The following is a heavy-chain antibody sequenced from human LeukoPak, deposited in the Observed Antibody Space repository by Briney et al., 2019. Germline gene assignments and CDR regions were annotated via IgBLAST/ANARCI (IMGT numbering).Heavy chain of an antibody. CDR3: AKDAAGPEY. Sequence: GGCLRLSCAASGFTFSSYWMHWVRPAPGKGLVWVSRINSDGSSTSYADSVKGRFTISRDNSRNTLYLQMNSLRAEDTAVYYCAKDAAGPEYWGQGTLVTVSS. V-gene: IGHV3-74*01. CDR2: INSDGSST. J-gene: IGHJ4*02. D-gene: IGHD6-13*01. CDR1: GFTFSSYW.